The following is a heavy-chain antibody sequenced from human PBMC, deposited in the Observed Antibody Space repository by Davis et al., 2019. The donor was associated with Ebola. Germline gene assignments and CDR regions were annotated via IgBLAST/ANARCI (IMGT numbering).Heavy chain of an antibody. CDR3: ARGNLAYCGGDCYSIYYYGMDV. J-gene: IGHJ6*02. D-gene: IGHD2-21*01. V-gene: IGHV3-23*01. Sequence: PGGSLRLSCAASGFTFSSYAMSWVRQAPGKGLEWVSAISGSGGSTYYADSVKGRFTISRDNSKNTLYLQMNSLRAEDTAVYYCARGNLAYCGGDCYSIYYYGMDVWGQGTTVTVSS. CDR2: ISGSGGST. CDR1: GFTFSSYA.